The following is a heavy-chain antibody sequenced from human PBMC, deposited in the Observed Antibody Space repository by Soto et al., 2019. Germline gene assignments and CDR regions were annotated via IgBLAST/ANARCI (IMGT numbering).Heavy chain of an antibody. D-gene: IGHD4-17*01. CDR2: IFYRGST. CDR3: ATCDYGYGMDV. Sequence: QLQLQESGPGLVKPSETLSLTCTVSGGSISSSIHYWGWIGQPPGKGLEWIGRIFYRGSTYYNPSLKSRLTISVDTSKNQFSLKLSSVTAADTAVYYCATCDYGYGMDVWGQGTTVTVSS. CDR1: GGSISSSIHY. J-gene: IGHJ6*02. V-gene: IGHV4-39*01.